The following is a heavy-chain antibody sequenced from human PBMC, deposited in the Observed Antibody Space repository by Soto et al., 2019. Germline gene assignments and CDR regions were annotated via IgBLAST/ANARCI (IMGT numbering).Heavy chain of an antibody. CDR1: GFTVSSNY. D-gene: IGHD2-2*01. CDR2: IYSGGTT. V-gene: IGHV3-66*01. Sequence: EVQLVESGGGLVQPGGSLRLSCAASGFTVSSNYMSWVRQAPGKGLEWVSVIYSGGTTYYADSVKGRFTISRDNSKSTLYLQMNSLRADDTAVYYCARDPRTAAAATNWYFDLWGRGTLVTVSS. J-gene: IGHJ2*01. CDR3: ARDPRTAAAATNWYFDL.